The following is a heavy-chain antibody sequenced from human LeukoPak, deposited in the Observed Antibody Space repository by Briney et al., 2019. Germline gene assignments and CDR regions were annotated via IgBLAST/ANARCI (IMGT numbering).Heavy chain of an antibody. CDR2: IYYSGST. D-gene: IGHD4-17*01. V-gene: IGHV4-59*01. J-gene: IGHJ4*02. CDR1: GGPISSYY. Sequence: SETLSLTCTVSGGPISSYYWSWIRQPPGKGLEWIGYIYYSGSTNYNPSLKSRVTISVDTSKNQFSLKLSSVTAADTAVYYCASHYGDYHEGYFDYWGQGTLVTVSS. CDR3: ASHYGDYHEGYFDY.